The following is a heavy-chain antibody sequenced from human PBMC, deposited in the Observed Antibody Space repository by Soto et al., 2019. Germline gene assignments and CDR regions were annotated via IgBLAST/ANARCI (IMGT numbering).Heavy chain of an antibody. CDR1: GYTFTSYG. CDR2: ISAYNGNT. D-gene: IGHD3-10*01. J-gene: IGHJ3*02. CDR3: ASPSNITLARSDAFDI. Sequence: ASVKVSCKASGYTFTSYGISWVRQAPGQGLEWRGWISAYNGNTNYAQKLQGRVTMTTDTSTSTAYMELRSLRSDDTAVYYFASPSNITLARSDAFDIWGHGTMVTVSS. V-gene: IGHV1-18*04.